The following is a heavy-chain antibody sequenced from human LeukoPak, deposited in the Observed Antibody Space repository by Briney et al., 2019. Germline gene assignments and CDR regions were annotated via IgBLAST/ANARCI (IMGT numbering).Heavy chain of an antibody. D-gene: IGHD1-26*01. CDR1: GFTFNNYW. CDR2: INLDGSDK. CDR3: ARDPYSGTYGDTYYYYMDV. V-gene: IGHV3-7*01. Sequence: GSLRLSCAASGFTFNNYWMTWVRQAPGKGLEWVGNINLDGSDKYYGDSVKGRFTISRDNAKNSLYLQMNSLRAEDTAVYYCARDPYSGTYGDTYYYYMDVWGKGTTVTISS. J-gene: IGHJ6*03.